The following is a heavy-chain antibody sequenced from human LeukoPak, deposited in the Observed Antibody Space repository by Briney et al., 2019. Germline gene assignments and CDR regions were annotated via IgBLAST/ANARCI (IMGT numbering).Heavy chain of an antibody. J-gene: IGHJ4*02. D-gene: IGHD3-3*01. Sequence: GGSLRLSCAASGFTFSSYSMNWVRQAPGKGLEWVSSISSSSSYIYYADSVKGRFTISRDNAKNSLYLQMNSLRVEDTAVYFCAKASWVSSADAVLWGQGTVVTVSS. V-gene: IGHV3-21*04. CDR1: GFTFSSYS. CDR2: ISSSSSYI. CDR3: AKASWVSSADAVL.